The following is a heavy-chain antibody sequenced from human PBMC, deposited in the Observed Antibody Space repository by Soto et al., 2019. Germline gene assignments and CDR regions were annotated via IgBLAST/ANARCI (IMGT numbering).Heavy chain of an antibody. J-gene: IGHJ4*02. D-gene: IGHD3-3*01. CDR3: ARETVTLFGVVIRGYFDY. V-gene: IGHV1-69*06. CDR1: GGTFSSYA. Sequence: QVQLVQSGAEVKKPGSSVKVSCKASGGTFSSYAISWVRQAPGQGLEWMGGIIPIFGTANYAQKFQGRVTITADKSTSTAYMELSSLRSEDTAVYYCARETVTLFGVVIRGYFDYWGQGTLVTVSS. CDR2: IIPIFGTA.